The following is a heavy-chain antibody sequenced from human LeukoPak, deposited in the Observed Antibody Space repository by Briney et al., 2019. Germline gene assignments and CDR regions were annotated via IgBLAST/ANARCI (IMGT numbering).Heavy chain of an antibody. J-gene: IGHJ3*01. Sequence: GGSLRLSCAASGFTFSSYEMNWVRQAPGKGLEWVSYISSSGSTRYYADSVKGRFTISRDSAKSSLFLQMNSLRAEDTAVYYCARAYIAPSGMAFDLWGQGTMVTVSS. CDR2: ISSSGSTR. D-gene: IGHD6-13*01. V-gene: IGHV3-48*03. CDR3: ARAYIAPSGMAFDL. CDR1: GFTFSSYE.